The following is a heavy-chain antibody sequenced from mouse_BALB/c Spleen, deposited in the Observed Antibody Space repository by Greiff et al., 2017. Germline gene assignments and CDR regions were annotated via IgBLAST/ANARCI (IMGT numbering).Heavy chain of an antibody. CDR2: INPSSGYT. CDR1: GYTFTSYT. J-gene: IGHJ3*01. V-gene: IGHV1-4*01. D-gene: IGHD2-14*01. Sequence: QVQLKQSGAELARPGASVKMSCKASGYTFTSYTMHWVKQRPGQGLEWIGYINPSSGYTNYNQKFKDKATLTADKSSSTAYMQLSSLTSEDSAVYYCARKGDYRYDGPFAYWGQGTLVTVSA. CDR3: ARKGDYRYDGPFAY.